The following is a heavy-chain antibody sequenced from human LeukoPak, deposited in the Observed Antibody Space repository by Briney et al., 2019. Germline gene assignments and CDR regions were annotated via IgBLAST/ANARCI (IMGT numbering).Heavy chain of an antibody. CDR1: DFSFSNYD. D-gene: IGHD2-21*01. J-gene: IGHJ4*02. CDR2: IGGSGGST. CDR3: AKDLVDLRNY. Sequence: GGSLRLSCVASDFSFSNYDMYWVRQAAGRGLEWVSTIGGSGGSTYYAESVKGRFTISRDNSKNTLYLQMNSLRAEDTAVYYCAKDLVDLRNYWGQGTLVTVSS. V-gene: IGHV3-23*01.